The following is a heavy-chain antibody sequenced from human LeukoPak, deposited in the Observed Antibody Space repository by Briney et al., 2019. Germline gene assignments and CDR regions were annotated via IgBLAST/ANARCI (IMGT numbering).Heavy chain of an antibody. Sequence: SETLSLTCAVYGGSFSGYCWSWIRHPPGRGLEWIAEIDHSGSTHYNPSLKSRVIISVDMSQHRVSLRLNSLTAADTAVYYCARGYTYYGSGSPPGDVWGNGTSVIVSS. CDR1: GGSFSGYC. D-gene: IGHD3-10*01. CDR2: IDHSGST. CDR3: ARGYTYYGSGSPPGDV. V-gene: IGHV4-34*01. J-gene: IGHJ6*04.